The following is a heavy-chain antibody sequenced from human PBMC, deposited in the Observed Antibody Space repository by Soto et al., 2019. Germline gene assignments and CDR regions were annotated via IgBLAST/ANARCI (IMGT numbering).Heavy chain of an antibody. CDR2: INAGNGNT. D-gene: IGHD4-17*01. CDR3: AREWDYGGWFDP. Sequence: ASVKVSCKASGYTFTSYAMHWVRRAPGQRLEWMGWINAGNGNTKYSQKFQGRVTITRDTSASTAYMELSSLRSEDTAVYYCAREWDYGGWFDPWGQGTLVTVSS. V-gene: IGHV1-3*01. J-gene: IGHJ5*02. CDR1: GYTFTSYA.